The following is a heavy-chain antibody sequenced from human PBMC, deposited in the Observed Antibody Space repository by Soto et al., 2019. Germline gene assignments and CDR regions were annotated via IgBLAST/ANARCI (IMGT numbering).Heavy chain of an antibody. CDR2: ISYSGST. J-gene: IGHJ4*02. V-gene: IGHV4-30-4*01. CDR3: ATMGTPATGLYYFDY. D-gene: IGHD1-7*01. Sequence: QVQLQESGPGLVKPSQTLSLTCTVSGGYISSGNYYWSWIRQPPGKGLEWIGFISYSGSTYYNASLQSRFTISVDTSKNPFSLNLSFVTAADTAVYYCATMGTPATGLYYFDYWGQGTLVTVSS. CDR1: GGYISSGNYY.